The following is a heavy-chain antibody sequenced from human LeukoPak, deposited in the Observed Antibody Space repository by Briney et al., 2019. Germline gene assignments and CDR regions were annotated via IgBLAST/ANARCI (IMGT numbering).Heavy chain of an antibody. V-gene: IGHV3-74*01. CDR1: GFTLSKYW. D-gene: IGHD3-9*01. Sequence: GGSLRLSCAVSGFTLSKYWMHWVRQAPGKGLAWVSRISSDGTTTAYADSVEGRFTISRDSAKNMLYLQMNSLRVEDTAMYYCASPGDNYAILGLDYWGQGTLVTVSS. J-gene: IGHJ4*02. CDR3: ASPGDNYAILGLDY. CDR2: ISSDGTTT.